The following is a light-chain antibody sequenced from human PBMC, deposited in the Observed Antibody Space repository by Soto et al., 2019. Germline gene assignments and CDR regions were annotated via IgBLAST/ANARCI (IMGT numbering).Light chain of an antibody. CDR1: QSVSSY. Sequence: EIVLTQSPATLSLSPGERATLSCRASQSVSSYLAWYQQKPGQAPRLLIYDASNRATGIPARFSGSVSGTDFTLTSSSLEPEDFAVYYCQQRSNWPLPFGGGTKVEIK. CDR3: QQRSNWPLP. V-gene: IGKV3-11*01. J-gene: IGKJ4*02. CDR2: DAS.